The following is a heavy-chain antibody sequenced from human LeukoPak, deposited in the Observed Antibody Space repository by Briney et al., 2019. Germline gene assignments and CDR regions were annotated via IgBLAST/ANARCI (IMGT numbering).Heavy chain of an antibody. CDR2: IRYDGSIK. J-gene: IGHJ3*02. CDR1: GFTFSSYG. V-gene: IGHV3-30*02. D-gene: IGHD2-15*01. CDR3: ATARDPYCSGGSCYDAFDI. Sequence: GGSLRLSCAASGFTFSSYGMRWVRQAPGKGLEWVAFIRYDGSIKYYADSVKGRFTISRDNSKNTLYLQMNSLRAEDTAVYYCATARDPYCSGGSCYDAFDIWGQGTMVTVSS.